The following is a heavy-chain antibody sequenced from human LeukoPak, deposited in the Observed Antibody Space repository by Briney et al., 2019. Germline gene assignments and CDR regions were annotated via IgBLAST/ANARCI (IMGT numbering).Heavy chain of an antibody. CDR1: GGTFSSYA. D-gene: IGHD3-22*01. Sequence: SVKVSCKASGGTFSSYAISWVRQAPGQGLEWMGRIIPIFGIANYAQKFQGRVTITADKSTSTAYMELSSLRSEDTAVYYCARDKTPITMMASMMFDPWGQGTLVTVSS. J-gene: IGHJ5*02. CDR2: IIPIFGIA. V-gene: IGHV1-69*04. CDR3: ARDKTPITMMASMMFDP.